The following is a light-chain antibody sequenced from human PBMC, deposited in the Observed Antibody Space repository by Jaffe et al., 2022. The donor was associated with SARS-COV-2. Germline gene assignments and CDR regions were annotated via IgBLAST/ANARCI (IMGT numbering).Light chain of an antibody. CDR3: QQRNSYPVT. Sequence: DIQLTQSPSFLSASVGDRVTITCRASQGISSYLAWYQQKPGKAPKLLIYAASTLQSGVPSRFSGSGSGTEFTLTISRLQPEDFATYYCQQRNSYPVTFGGGTKVEIK. J-gene: IGKJ4*01. CDR2: AAS. CDR1: QGISSY. V-gene: IGKV1-9*01.